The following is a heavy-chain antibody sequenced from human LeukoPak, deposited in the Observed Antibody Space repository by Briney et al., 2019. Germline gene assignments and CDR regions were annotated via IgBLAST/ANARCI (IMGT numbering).Heavy chain of an antibody. CDR1: GGSISSYY. V-gene: IGHV4-59*08. CDR2: IYYSGCT. D-gene: IGHD6-13*01. Sequence: SETLSLTCPVSGGSISSYYWSWLRQPPGKGLEGVGYIYYSGCTHYNPSLKSRVTISVDTSKYQFSLKLSSVTAADTAVYYCAHGGSSWYYFDYWGQGTLVTVSS. CDR3: AHGGSSWYYFDY. J-gene: IGHJ4*02.